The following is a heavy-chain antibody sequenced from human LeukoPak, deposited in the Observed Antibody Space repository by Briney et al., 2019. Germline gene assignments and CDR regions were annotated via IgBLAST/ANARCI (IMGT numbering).Heavy chain of an antibody. Sequence: GRSLRLSCAASGFTFSSSAMHWVRQASGKGLEWVGRIRNKANSYATAYAASVKGRFTISRDDSKNTTYLQMNSLKTEDTAVYYCTSTVTIDTFDYWGQGTLVTVSS. V-gene: IGHV3-73*01. CDR3: TSTVTIDTFDY. CDR1: GFTFSSSA. CDR2: IRNKANSYAT. J-gene: IGHJ4*02. D-gene: IGHD4-17*01.